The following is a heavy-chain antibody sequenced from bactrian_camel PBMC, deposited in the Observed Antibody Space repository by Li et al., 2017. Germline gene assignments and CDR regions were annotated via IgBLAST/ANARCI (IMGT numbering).Heavy chain of an antibody. D-gene: IGHD3*01. V-gene: IGHV3S53*01. CDR3: ATGAGWTGPLSYEYNY. Sequence: QVQLVESGGGSVQPGGSLRLHCATSGYTKCMAWFRQVTGREREAVASIAMDGSTSYIESVKDRFTISRDTAENTVNLQMNSLKSEDTALYYCATGAGWTGPLSYEYNYWGQGTQVTVS. CDR1: GYTKC. CDR2: IAMDGST. J-gene: IGHJ4*01.